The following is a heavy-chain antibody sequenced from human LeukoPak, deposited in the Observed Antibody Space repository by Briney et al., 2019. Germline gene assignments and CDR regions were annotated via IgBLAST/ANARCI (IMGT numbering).Heavy chain of an antibody. CDR1: GYTFTTSW. J-gene: IGHJ4*02. V-gene: IGHV5-51*01. CDR2: IYPGDSDT. Sequence: EESLKISCKGSGYTFTTSWIGWVRQLPGKGLEWMGIIYPGDSDTRYSPSFQGQVTISADKSISTAYLQWSSLKAPDTAMYYRARRGGGYFDYWGRGTLVTVSS. CDR3: ARRGGGYFDY. D-gene: IGHD3-22*01.